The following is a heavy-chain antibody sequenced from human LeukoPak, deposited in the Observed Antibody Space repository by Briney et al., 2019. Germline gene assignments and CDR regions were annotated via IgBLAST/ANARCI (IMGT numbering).Heavy chain of an antibody. Sequence: SETLSLTCTVSGGPISSSRYYWGWIRQPPGKGLEWIGRIYYSGSTYHNPPLKSRVTISVDTSKNQFSLKLSSVTAADTAVYYCARQTGYSSTSCYFGFDIWGPGTMVTVSS. CDR1: GGPISSSRYY. CDR2: IYYSGST. V-gene: IGHV4-39*01. CDR3: ARQTGYSSTSCYFGFDI. D-gene: IGHD2-2*01. J-gene: IGHJ3*02.